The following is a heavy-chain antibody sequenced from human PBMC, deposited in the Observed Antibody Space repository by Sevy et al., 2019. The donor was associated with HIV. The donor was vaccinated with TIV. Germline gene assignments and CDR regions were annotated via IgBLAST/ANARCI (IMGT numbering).Heavy chain of an antibody. CDR3: AKDQRGGYCSGGSCAFGAFDI. J-gene: IGHJ3*02. V-gene: IGHV3-30*18. Sequence: GSLRLSCAASGFTFSSYGIHWVRQAPGKGLEWVAVISYDGNNKYYVDFVKGRFTISRDNSKNRLYLQMNSLRAEDTAVYYCAKDQRGGYCSGGSCAFGAFDIWGRRTMVTVSS. CDR1: GFTFSSYG. D-gene: IGHD2-15*01. CDR2: ISYDGNNK.